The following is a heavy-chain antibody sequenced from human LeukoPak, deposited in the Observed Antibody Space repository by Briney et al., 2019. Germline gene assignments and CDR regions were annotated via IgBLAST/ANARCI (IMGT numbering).Heavy chain of an antibody. J-gene: IGHJ4*02. CDR1: GGSFSSTY. D-gene: IGHD2-2*01. CDR3: ARIQSSASPFDY. Sequence: SETLSLTCYVSGGSFSSTYWSWIRQPPGKGLEWIGYIFFTGSTTYNPSLESRVTISVDTSKNQFSLRLNSVTAADTAIYYCARIQSSASPFDYWGQGTLVTVSS. V-gene: IGHV4-59*01. CDR2: IFFTGST.